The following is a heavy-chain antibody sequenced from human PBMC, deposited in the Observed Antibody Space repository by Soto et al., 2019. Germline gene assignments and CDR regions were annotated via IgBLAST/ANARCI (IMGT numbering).Heavy chain of an antibody. D-gene: IGHD6-19*01. CDR2: ISSSGGTT. CDR1: GFNFNNYA. Sequence: PGGSLRLSCATSGFNFNNYAMSWVRQAPGERLEWVSFISSSGGTTYYADSVKGRFTISRDNSRNTVFLQMNTLGAEDTAIYYCAKFTTVTGPAWGRASEYWGQGTRVTVSS. J-gene: IGHJ4*02. CDR3: AKFTTVTGPAWGRASEY. V-gene: IGHV3-23*01.